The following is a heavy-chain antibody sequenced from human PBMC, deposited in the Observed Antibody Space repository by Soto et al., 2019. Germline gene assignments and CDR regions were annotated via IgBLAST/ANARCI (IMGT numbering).Heavy chain of an antibody. CDR3: ARVRSGYSNGYFDY. CDR2: IYYSGST. V-gene: IGHV4-31*03. J-gene: IGHJ4*02. D-gene: IGHD3-3*01. CDR1: GGSIGSGGYY. Sequence: SETLSLTCTVSGGSIGSGGYYWSWIRQHPGKGLEWIGYIYYSGSTYYNPSLKSRVTISVDTSKNQFSLKLSSVTAADTAVYYCARVRSGYSNGYFDYWGQGTLVTVSS.